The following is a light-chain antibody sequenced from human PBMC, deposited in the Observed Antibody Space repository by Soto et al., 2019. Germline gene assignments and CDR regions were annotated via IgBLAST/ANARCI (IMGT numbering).Light chain of an antibody. Sequence: EIVLTQSPGTLSLSPGERATLSCRASQSVSSTYVAWYQQKPGQAPRLLIYGASSRATVIPHRFSGSGSGTDFTLTISSLQAEDVAVYYCQQYYSTPITFGQGTRLEIK. CDR2: GAS. J-gene: IGKJ5*01. CDR1: QSVSSTY. V-gene: IGKV3-20*01. CDR3: QQYYSTPIT.